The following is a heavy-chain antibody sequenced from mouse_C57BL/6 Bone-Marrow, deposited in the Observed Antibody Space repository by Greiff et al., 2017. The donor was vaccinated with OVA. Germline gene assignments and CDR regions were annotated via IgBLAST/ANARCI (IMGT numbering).Heavy chain of an antibody. D-gene: IGHD1-1*01. CDR3: ARITTVGY. V-gene: IGHV1-55*01. J-gene: IGHJ2*01. Sequence: VQGVESGAELVKPGASVKMSCKASGYTFTSYWITWVKQRPGQGLEWIGDIYPGSGSTNYNEKFKSKATLTVDTSSSTAYMQLSSLTSEDSAVYYCARITTVGYWGQGTTLTVSS. CDR2: IYPGSGST. CDR1: GYTFTSYW.